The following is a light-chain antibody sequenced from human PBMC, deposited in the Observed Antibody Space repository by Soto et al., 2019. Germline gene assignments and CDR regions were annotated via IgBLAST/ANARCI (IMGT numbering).Light chain of an antibody. J-gene: IGKJ1*01. CDR2: GAS. V-gene: IGKV3-20*01. CDR3: QQYGSSGT. CDR1: QSVSSSY. Sequence: EIVLTQSPGPXXXXXVXRXTLSCMASQSVSSSYLVWYQQKPGQAPRLLIYGASNRATGIPDRFSGSGSGTDFTLTISRLEPEDFAVYYCQQYGSSGTFGQGTKVDIK.